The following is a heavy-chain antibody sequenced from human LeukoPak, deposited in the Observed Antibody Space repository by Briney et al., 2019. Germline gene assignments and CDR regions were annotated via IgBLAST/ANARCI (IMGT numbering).Heavy chain of an antibody. CDR3: ARSAYSTYFDF. CDR1: GGSIGGYY. V-gene: IGHV4-4*07. CDR2: IYKTGST. Sequence: SETLSLTCTISGGSIGGYYWSWLRQPAGKGLEWIGRIYKTGSTNYNPSLKSRVTISVDTSKNQFSLKLTSVTAADTAVYYCARSAYSTYFDFWGRGTLVTVSA. J-gene: IGHJ4*02. D-gene: IGHD2-15*01.